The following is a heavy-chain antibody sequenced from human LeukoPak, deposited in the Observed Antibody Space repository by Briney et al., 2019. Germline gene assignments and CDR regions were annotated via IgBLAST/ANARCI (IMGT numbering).Heavy chain of an antibody. D-gene: IGHD1-1*01. V-gene: IGHV1-2*02. Sequence: ASVKVSCKASGYTFTGYEIHWVRQAPGQGLEYVGWINPKNGGTNSAQNFQGRVTMTWDTSVSTVYMELSRLRSDDTAVYYCAREEDCGTARCSNDHWGQGTLVTVSS. CDR3: AREEDCGTARCSNDH. CDR1: GYTFTGYE. J-gene: IGHJ4*02. CDR2: INPKNGGT.